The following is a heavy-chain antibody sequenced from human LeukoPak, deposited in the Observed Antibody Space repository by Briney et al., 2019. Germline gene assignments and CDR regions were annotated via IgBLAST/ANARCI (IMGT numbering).Heavy chain of an antibody. CDR1: GHTLTELF. D-gene: IGHD2/OR15-2a*01. J-gene: IGHJ5*02. CDR2: FDPEDGET. V-gene: IGHV1-24*01. CDR3: TLQRISFLNYFDP. Sequence: ASVKVSCKISGHTLTELFMHWVRQAPGKGLEWMGGFDPEDGETIYAQKFQGRVTMTKDTSTHTGYMELSSLRSDDTAVYYCTLQRISFLNYFDPWGQGTLVTVSS.